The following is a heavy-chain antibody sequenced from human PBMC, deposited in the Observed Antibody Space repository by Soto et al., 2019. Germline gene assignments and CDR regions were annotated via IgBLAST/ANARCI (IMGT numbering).Heavy chain of an antibody. CDR1: GFTFSSYW. D-gene: IGHD2-15*01. V-gene: IGHV3-74*01. CDR3: VRTSLVVAAATREDY. CDR2: INSDGRST. J-gene: IGHJ4*02. Sequence: EVQLVESGGGLVQPGGSLRLSCAASGFTFSSYWMHWVRQAPGKGLVWVSRINSDGRSTSYADSVRGRFTISRDNAKNTLYLQKNSRRAEDTPVYYCVRTSLVVAAATREDYWGQGTLVTVSS.